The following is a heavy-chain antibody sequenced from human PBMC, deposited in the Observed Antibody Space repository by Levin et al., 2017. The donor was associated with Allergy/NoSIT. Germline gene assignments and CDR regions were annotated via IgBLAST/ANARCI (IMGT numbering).Heavy chain of an antibody. J-gene: IGHJ4*02. CDR2: IKQHGSET. D-gene: IGHD4-17*01. CDR3: ARGHYGDYGAFAY. V-gene: IGHV3-7*03. Sequence: GGSLRLSCAASGFSVYDYWMSWVRQTPGKGLEWVANIKQHGSETYQLDAVKGRFTISRDNAKNSLYLQMNGLRVEATAVHYWARGHYGDYGAFAYWGQGILVTVSS. CDR1: GFSVYDYW.